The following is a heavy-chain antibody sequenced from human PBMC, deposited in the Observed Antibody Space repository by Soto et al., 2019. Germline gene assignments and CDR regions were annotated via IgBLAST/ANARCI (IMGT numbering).Heavy chain of an antibody. Sequence: QVQLVESGGGVVQPGRSLRLSCAASGFRFSNHAIHWVRQAPGKGLEWVAVISKDGSDKYYGDSVKGRFTVSRDNSKNTVDLHMSSLRAEDTAVYHCVKGGPSGNNFDPWGQGTLVTVSS. CDR1: GFRFSNHA. CDR3: VKGGPSGNNFDP. D-gene: IGHD3-10*01. CDR2: ISKDGSDK. V-gene: IGHV3-30*18. J-gene: IGHJ5*02.